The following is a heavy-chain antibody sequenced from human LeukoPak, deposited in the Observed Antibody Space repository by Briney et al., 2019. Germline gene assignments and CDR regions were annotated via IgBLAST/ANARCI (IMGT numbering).Heavy chain of an antibody. CDR2: TYYRSKWYT. CDR1: GDSVSSNSAA. D-gene: IGHD5-24*01. Sequence: SQTFSLTCALSGDSVSSNSAAWNWIRQSPSRGLEWLGRTYYRSKWYTDYAVSAKSRITINPDTSKNQFSLQLNSVTPEDTAVYYCARERDGYNYVELWCFDLWGRGTLVTVSS. V-gene: IGHV6-1*01. CDR3: ARERDGYNYVELWCFDL. J-gene: IGHJ2*01.